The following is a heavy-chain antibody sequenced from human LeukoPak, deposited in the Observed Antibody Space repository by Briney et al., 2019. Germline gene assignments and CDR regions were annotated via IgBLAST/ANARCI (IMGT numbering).Heavy chain of an antibody. J-gene: IGHJ3*02. CDR1: GFTVSSTY. CDR2: INSDGSST. CDR3: ARARGDNDFWSGYYTPDPFDI. V-gene: IGHV3-74*01. Sequence: GGSLRLSCAASGFTVSSTYMTWVRQAPGKGLDWVSRINSDGSSTSYADSVKGRFTISRDNAKNTLYLQMNSLRAEDTAVYYCARARGDNDFWSGYYTPDPFDIWGQGTMVTVSS. D-gene: IGHD3-3*01.